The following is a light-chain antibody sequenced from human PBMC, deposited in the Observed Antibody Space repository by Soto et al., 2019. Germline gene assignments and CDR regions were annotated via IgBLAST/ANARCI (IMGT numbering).Light chain of an antibody. CDR2: EVS. Sequence: QSVRTQPASVSGSPGQSITISCTGTSNDVGGYNYVSWYQQHLGKAPKLMIYEVSNRLSGISNRFSGSKSGNTASLTISGLQSEDEADYYCSSYTTSSTYVFGTGTKVTVL. CDR3: SSYTTSSTYV. J-gene: IGLJ1*01. CDR1: SNDVGGYNY. V-gene: IGLV2-14*01.